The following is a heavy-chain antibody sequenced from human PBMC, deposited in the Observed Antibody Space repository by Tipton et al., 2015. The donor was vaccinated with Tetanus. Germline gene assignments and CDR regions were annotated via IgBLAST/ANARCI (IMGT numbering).Heavy chain of an antibody. Sequence: TLSLTCSVSGVSISGGRYYWSWIRQRPGKGLEWIGDIYSSGSTYTDPSLKGRVTISVDTSKNQFSLRVNSVTAADTAVYYCARDQARGARGWNYFDFWAWEPWSPSPQ. D-gene: IGHD1-26*01. CDR1: GVSISGGRYY. J-gene: IGHJ4*02. CDR2: IYSSGST. CDR3: ARDQARGARGWNYFDF. V-gene: IGHV4-31*03.